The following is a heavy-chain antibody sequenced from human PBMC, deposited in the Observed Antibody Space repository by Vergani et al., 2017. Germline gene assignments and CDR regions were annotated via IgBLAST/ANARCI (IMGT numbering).Heavy chain of an antibody. CDR3: AHNPSVVRVLTNGLYYYYYYGMDV. Sequence: QITLKESGPTLVKPTQTLTLTCTFSGFSLSTSGEGVAWVRQPPGKALEWLALIYWNDDKRYIPSLKRRLTLTKDTSNNRVVLTMTDMDPADTATYYWAHNPSVVRVLTNGLYYYYYYGMDVWGQGTAVTVSS. V-gene: IGHV2-5*01. D-gene: IGHD4/OR15-4a*01. CDR1: GFSLSTSGEG. CDR2: IYWNDDK. J-gene: IGHJ6*02.